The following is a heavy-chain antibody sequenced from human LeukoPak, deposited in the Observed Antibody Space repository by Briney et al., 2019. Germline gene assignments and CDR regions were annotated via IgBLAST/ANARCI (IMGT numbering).Heavy chain of an antibody. J-gene: IGHJ5*02. CDR2: ISDGGAAT. CDR1: GFTFSNYA. Sequence: GGSLRLSCAASGFTFSNYAMTWVRQAPGKGLEWVSTISDGGAATYYADSVKGRFTISRDNSKNTLSLQMSSLRAEDTAVYYCAKALNVLVPSTSRWFDPWGQGTLVIVSS. CDR3: AKALNVLVPSTSRWFDP. D-gene: IGHD2-2*01. V-gene: IGHV3-23*01.